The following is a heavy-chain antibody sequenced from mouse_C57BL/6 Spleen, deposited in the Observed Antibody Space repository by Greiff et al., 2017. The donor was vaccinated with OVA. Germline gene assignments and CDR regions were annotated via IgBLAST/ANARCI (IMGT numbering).Heavy chain of an antibody. J-gene: IGHJ2*01. CDR1: GYSFTSYY. V-gene: IGHV1-66*01. CDR3: ARRRLDYDDYFDY. CDR2: IYPGSGNT. D-gene: IGHD2-3*01. Sequence: QVQLKESGPELVKPGASVKISCKASGYSFTSYYIHWVKQRPGQGLEWIGWIYPGSGNTKYNEKFKGKATLTADTSSSTAYMQLSSLTSEDSAVYYCARRRLDYDDYFDYWGQGTTLTVSS.